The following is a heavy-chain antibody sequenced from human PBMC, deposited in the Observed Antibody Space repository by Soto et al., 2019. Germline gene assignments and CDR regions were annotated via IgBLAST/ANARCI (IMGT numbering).Heavy chain of an antibody. J-gene: IGHJ6*02. V-gene: IGHV4-39*01. CDR2: FHHLSTT. CDR3: ARGVLVYQGTGYCYYHGLDV. D-gene: IGHD1-20*01. Sequence: SETLSLTCTVSGDSLSSTNHYWGWVRQTPGKGLDWIGTFHHLSTTTYNPSVKSRALISADTSKNQISLRLGSVTAADTALYFCARGVLVYQGTGYCYYHGLDVWGQWTSVTVSS. CDR1: GDSLSSTNHY.